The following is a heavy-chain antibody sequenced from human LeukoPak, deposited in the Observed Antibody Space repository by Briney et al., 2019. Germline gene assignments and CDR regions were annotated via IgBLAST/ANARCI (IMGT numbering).Heavy chain of an antibody. CDR1: GYXFTSYG. CDR2: ISAYNGST. CDR3: ARSWGYDSSGWEDFDY. J-gene: IGHJ4*02. V-gene: IGHV1-18*01. D-gene: IGHD3-22*01. Sequence: ASVKVSCKASGYXFTSYGMSWVRQAPGQGLEWMGGISAYNGSTNYAQKLQGRVTMTTDTSTSTAYMELRSLRSDDTAVYYCARSWGYDSSGWEDFDYWGQGTLVTVSS.